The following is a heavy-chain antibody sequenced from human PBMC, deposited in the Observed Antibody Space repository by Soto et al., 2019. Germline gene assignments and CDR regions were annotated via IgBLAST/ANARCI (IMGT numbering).Heavy chain of an antibody. CDR3: ASGRCSSTSCYAPYYYGMDV. Sequence: ASVKVSCKASGGSFSSYVISWVRQAPGQGLEWMGGIIPIFGTANYAQKFQGRVTITADKSTSTAYMELSSLRSEDTAVYYCASGRCSSTSCYAPYYYGMDVWGQGTTVTVSS. V-gene: IGHV1-69*06. CDR1: GGSFSSYV. D-gene: IGHD2-2*01. CDR2: IIPIFGTA. J-gene: IGHJ6*02.